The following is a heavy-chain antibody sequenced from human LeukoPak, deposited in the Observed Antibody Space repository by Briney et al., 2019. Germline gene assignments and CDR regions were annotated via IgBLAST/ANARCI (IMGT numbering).Heavy chain of an antibody. J-gene: IGHJ4*02. V-gene: IGHV3-30*18. Sequence: GGSLRLSCAASGFTFSSYGMHWVRQAPGKGLEWVAVISYDGSNKYYADSAKGRFTISRDNSKNTLYLQMNSLRAEDTAVYYCAKAPRTIFGVVIIPAPDYWGQGTLVTVSS. CDR2: ISYDGSNK. D-gene: IGHD3-3*01. CDR1: GFTFSSYG. CDR3: AKAPRTIFGVVIIPAPDY.